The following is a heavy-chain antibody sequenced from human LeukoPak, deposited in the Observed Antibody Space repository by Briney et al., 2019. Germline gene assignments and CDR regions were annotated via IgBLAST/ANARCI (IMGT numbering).Heavy chain of an antibody. CDR2: IYYSGST. J-gene: IGHJ5*02. D-gene: IGHD2-2*01. Sequence: SETLSLTCTVSGGSISSSSYYWGWIRQPPGKGLEWFGSIYYSGSTYYNPSLESRVTISVDTSKNQFSLKLSSVTAADTAVYYCARAKGDIVVVPASGWFDPWGQGTLVTVSS. CDR3: ARAKGDIVVVPASGWFDP. V-gene: IGHV4-39*07. CDR1: GGSISSSSYY.